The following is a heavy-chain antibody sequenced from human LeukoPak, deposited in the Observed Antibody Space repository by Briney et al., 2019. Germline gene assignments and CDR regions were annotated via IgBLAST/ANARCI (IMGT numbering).Heavy chain of an antibody. CDR2: IYHSGST. V-gene: IGHV4-30-2*01. CDR1: GGSISSGGYS. CDR3: ARVGADSSGYYWDYFDY. D-gene: IGHD3-22*01. Sequence: PSETLSLTCAVSGGSISSGGYSWSWIRQPPGKGLEWIGYIYHSGSTYYKPSLKSRVTISVDRSKNQFSLKLSSVTAADTAVYYCARVGADSSGYYWDYFDYWGQGTLVTVSS. J-gene: IGHJ4*02.